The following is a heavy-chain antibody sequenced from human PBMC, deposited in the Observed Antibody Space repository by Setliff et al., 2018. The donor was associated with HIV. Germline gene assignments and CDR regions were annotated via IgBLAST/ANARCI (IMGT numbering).Heavy chain of an antibody. J-gene: IGHJ6*04. V-gene: IGHV1-18*04. CDR3: ARDNYDDYSRVQMDV. CDR2: ISTYKGNT. CDR1: GYTFTSYG. D-gene: IGHD4-17*01. Sequence: GASVKVSCKASGYTFTSYGISWVRQAPGQGLEWMGWISTYKGNTKYEQKFQGRVTMTTDISTSTAYMELRSLRSDDTAIYYCARDNYDDYSRVQMDVWGKGTTVAVSS.